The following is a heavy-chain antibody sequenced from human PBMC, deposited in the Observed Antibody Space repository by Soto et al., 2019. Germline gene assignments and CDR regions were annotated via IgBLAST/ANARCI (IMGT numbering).Heavy chain of an antibody. CDR2: ISSSSSYI. D-gene: IGHD1-1*01. Sequence: PGGSLRLSCAASGFTFSSYSMNWVRQAPGKGLEWVSSISSSSSYIYYVDSVKGRFTISRDNAKNSLYLQMSSLSAEDTAVYYCAREGSVQASSRSPVYYYGMDVWGQGTTVTVSS. CDR3: AREGSVQASSRSPVYYYGMDV. CDR1: GFTFSSYS. V-gene: IGHV3-21*01. J-gene: IGHJ6*02.